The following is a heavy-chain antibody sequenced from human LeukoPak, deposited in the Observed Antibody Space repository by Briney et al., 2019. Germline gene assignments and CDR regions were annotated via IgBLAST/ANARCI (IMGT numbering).Heavy chain of an antibody. J-gene: IGHJ5*02. D-gene: IGHD1-26*01. CDR3: ATIGIVGATRNWFDP. V-gene: IGHV1-24*01. CDR2: FDPENGET. Sequence: ASVKVSCKVSGYTLTELSMHWVRQAPGKGLEWMGGFDPENGETIYAQKFQGRVTITADESTSTAYMELSSLRSEDTAVYYCATIGIVGATRNWFDPWGQGTLVTVSS. CDR1: GYTLTELS.